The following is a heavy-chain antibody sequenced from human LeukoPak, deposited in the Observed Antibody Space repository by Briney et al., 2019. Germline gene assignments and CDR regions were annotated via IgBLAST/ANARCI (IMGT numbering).Heavy chain of an antibody. CDR3: AKRGVVIRVILVGFHKEAYYFDS. V-gene: IGHV3-23*01. J-gene: IGHJ4*02. Sequence: GGSLRLSCAVSGITLSNYGMSWVRQAPGKGLEWVAGISGSGGGTKYADSGKGRFTISRDNPKNTLYLQMNSLRAEDTAVYFCAKRGVVIRVILVGFHKEAYYFDSWGQGALVTVSS. D-gene: IGHD3-22*01. CDR1: GITLSNYG. CDR2: ISGSGGGT.